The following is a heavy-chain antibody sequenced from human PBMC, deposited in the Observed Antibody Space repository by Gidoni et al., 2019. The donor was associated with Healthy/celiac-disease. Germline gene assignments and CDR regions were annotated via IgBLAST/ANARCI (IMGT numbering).Heavy chain of an antibody. J-gene: IGHJ4*02. Sequence: QVQLQQWGAGLLKPSETLSLTCAVYGGSFSGYYWSWIRQPPGKGLEWIGEINHSGSTNYNPSLKSRVTISVDTSKNQFSLKLSSVTAADTAVYYCARRVATRQGYFDYWGQGTLVTVSS. CDR2: INHSGST. CDR3: ARRVATRQGYFDY. V-gene: IGHV4-34*01. D-gene: IGHD5-12*01. CDR1: GGSFSGYY.